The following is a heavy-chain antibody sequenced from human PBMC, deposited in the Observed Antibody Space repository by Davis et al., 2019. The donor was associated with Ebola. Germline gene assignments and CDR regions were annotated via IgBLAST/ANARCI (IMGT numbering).Heavy chain of an antibody. CDR2: INDIGNT. V-gene: IGHV4-59*01. CDR3: AGFLGDILTGYYRDY. Sequence: SETLSLTCAVSGASIRSYSGHSSRRFYWSWIRQPPGKGLEWIGYINDIGNTNYNPSLKSRLSMSVDTSKNQFSLKLSSVTAADTAVYYCAGFLGDILTGYYRDYWGQGTLVTVSS. J-gene: IGHJ4*02. CDR1: GASIRSYSGHSSRRFY. D-gene: IGHD3-9*01.